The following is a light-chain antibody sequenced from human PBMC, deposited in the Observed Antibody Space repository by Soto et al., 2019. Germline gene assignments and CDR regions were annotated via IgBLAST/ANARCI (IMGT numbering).Light chain of an antibody. V-gene: IGKV1-39*01. Sequence: IQMTQSPSSLSASLGDRVTITCRASQSISSYLNWYQQKPGKAPKLLIYAASSLQSGVPSRFSGSGSGTDFTLTISSLQPEDFGTYYCQQSFSTPRTFGQGTKVDIK. CDR3: QQSFSTPRT. CDR1: QSISSY. J-gene: IGKJ1*01. CDR2: AAS.